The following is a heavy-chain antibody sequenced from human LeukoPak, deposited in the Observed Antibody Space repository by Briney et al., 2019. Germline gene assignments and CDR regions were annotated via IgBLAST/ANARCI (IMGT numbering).Heavy chain of an antibody. Sequence: GGSLRLSCAASGFTFSSYEMNWVRQAPGKGLEWVSYISSSGSTIYYADSVKGRFTISRDNAKNSLYLQMNSLRAEDTAVYYCARDGSSSGSYYYYYYMDVWGKGTTVTVSS. CDR2: ISSSGSTI. J-gene: IGHJ6*03. D-gene: IGHD1-26*01. CDR3: ARDGSSSGSYYYYYYMDV. V-gene: IGHV3-48*03. CDR1: GFTFSSYE.